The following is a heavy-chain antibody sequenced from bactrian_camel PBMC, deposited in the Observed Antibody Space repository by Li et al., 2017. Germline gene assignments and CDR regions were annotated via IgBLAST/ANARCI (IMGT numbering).Heavy chain of an antibody. Sequence: HVQLVESGGGSVQAGGSLRLSCTASEFSIDDSAMGWYRQAPGNECELVSTISSDGSTYYADSVKGRFTISQDNAKNTVYLQMNILKPEDTAMYYCAADPPFFLARGAPVPYDCVSDSHLTPWGRGTQVTVS. D-gene: IGHD3*01. CDR2: ISSDGST. CDR1: EFSIDDSA. J-gene: IGHJ6*01. CDR3: AADPPFFLARGAPVPYDCVSDSHLTP. V-gene: IGHV3S60*01.